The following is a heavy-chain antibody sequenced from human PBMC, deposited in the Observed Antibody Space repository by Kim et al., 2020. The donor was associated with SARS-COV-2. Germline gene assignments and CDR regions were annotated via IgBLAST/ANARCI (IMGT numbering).Heavy chain of an antibody. CDR3: ARDVETYYDILTGYSPGLGNWFDP. J-gene: IGHJ5*02. CDR2: INAGNGNT. D-gene: IGHD3-9*01. Sequence: ASVKVSCKASGYTFTSYAMHWVRQAPGQRLEWMGWINAGNGNTKYSQKFQGRVTITRDTSASTAYMELSSLRSEDTAVYYCARDVETYYDILTGYSPGLGNWFDPWGQGTLVTVSS. CDR1: GYTFTSYA. V-gene: IGHV1-3*01.